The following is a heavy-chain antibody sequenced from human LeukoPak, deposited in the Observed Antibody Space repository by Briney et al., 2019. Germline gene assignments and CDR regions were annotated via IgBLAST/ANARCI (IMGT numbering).Heavy chain of an antibody. V-gene: IGHV5-51*01. CDR3: ARRNFFYYGMDV. Sequence: GESLKISCKGSGYSFTSYWISWVRQTPGKGLEWLGIIYPDDSDTRHNPSFRGQVTFLADKSISTVYLQWSGLKASDTAIYFCARRNFFYYGMDVWGQGTSVTVSS. CDR1: GYSFTSYW. J-gene: IGHJ6*02. CDR2: IYPDDSDT.